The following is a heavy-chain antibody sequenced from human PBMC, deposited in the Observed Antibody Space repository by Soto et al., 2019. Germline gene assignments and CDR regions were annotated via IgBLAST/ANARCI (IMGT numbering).Heavy chain of an antibody. V-gene: IGHV4-59*07. CDR3: ARQQYTVVTAFDV. D-gene: IGHD2-15*01. Sequence: QVQLKESGPGLVKPADTLSLKCTVSGGSITPYYWSWIRQTPWGGLEWTGYVSYNGNTNYNPSLKSRVSISADPSKNEFSLKLTSLTAADAAIYFCARQQYTVVTAFDVWGQGTMVAVSS. CDR2: VSYNGNT. J-gene: IGHJ3*01. CDR1: GGSITPYY.